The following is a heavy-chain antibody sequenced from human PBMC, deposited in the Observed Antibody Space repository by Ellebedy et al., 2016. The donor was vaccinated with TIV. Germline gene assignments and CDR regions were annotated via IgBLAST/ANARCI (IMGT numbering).Heavy chain of an antibody. J-gene: IGHJ4*02. V-gene: IGHV3-21*01. Sequence: GGSLRLXXAASGFTFSTYNMNWVRQAPGKGLEWVSSISYGSSYVYSSDSVKGRFTISRDNANNSLYLQMNSLRDEDTAVYYCARDVGYRYAGIDYWGQGTLVTVSS. CDR3: ARDVGYRYAGIDY. CDR2: ISYGSSYV. CDR1: GFTFSTYN. D-gene: IGHD2-2*01.